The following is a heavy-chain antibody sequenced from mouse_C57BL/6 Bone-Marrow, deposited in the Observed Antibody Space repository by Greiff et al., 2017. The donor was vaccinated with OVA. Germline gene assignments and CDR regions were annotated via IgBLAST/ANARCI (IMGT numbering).Heavy chain of an antibody. CDR3: AIDDYDPYYAMDY. CDR1: GYTFTDHT. J-gene: IGHJ4*01. D-gene: IGHD2-4*01. CDR2: IYPRDGST. Sequence: VHLVESDAELVKPGASVKISCKVSGYTFTDHTIHWMKQRPEQGLEWIGYIYPRDGSTKYNEKFKGKATLTADKSSSTAYMQLNSLTSEDSAVYFCAIDDYDPYYAMDYWGQGTSVTVSS. V-gene: IGHV1-78*01.